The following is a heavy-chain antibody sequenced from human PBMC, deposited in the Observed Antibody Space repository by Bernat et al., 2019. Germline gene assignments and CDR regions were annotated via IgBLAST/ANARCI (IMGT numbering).Heavy chain of an antibody. CDR2: IWYDGSNK. CDR1: GFTFSSYG. V-gene: IGHV3-33*01. Sequence: QVQLVESGGGVVQPGRSLRLSCAASGFTFSSYGMHWVRQAPGKGLEWVAVIWYDGSNKYYADSVKGRFTISRDNSKNTLYLQMNSLRAEYTAVYYCARDPDCSSTSCYYYGMDVWGQGTTVTVSS. D-gene: IGHD2-2*01. J-gene: IGHJ6*02. CDR3: ARDPDCSSTSCYYYGMDV.